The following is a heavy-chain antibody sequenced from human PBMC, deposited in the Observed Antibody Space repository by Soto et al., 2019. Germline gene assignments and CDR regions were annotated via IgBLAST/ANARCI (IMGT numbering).Heavy chain of an antibody. CDR3: GKDIGPSMDPAWYFDL. Sequence: PGGSLRLSCAASGFSFNDSALHWVRQAPGKGLEWLSGISRDSNVVAYADSVKGRFTISRDNAKNSLSLQMTSLRAEDTAFYYCGKDIGPSMDPAWYFDLWGRGTLVTVYS. J-gene: IGHJ2*01. CDR1: GFSFNDSA. D-gene: IGHD3-10*01. CDR2: ISRDSNVV. V-gene: IGHV3-9*01.